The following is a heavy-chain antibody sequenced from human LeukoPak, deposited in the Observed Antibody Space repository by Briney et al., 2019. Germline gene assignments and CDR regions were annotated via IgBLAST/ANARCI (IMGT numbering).Heavy chain of an antibody. CDR1: GFTFSDYY. V-gene: IGHV3-11*06. Sequence: GGSLRLSCAASGFTFSDYYMTWMRQAPGKGLEWVSYISNTRTDTNYADSVKGRFTISRDNAKNSLYLQMNSLRAEDTAVYYCARDRRGLRYFDPTYYFDYWGQGTLVTVSS. CDR3: ARDRRGLRYFDPTYYFDY. CDR2: ISNTRTDT. J-gene: IGHJ4*02. D-gene: IGHD3-9*01.